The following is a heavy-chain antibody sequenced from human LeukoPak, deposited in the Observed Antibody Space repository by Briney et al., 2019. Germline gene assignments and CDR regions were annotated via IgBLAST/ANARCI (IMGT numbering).Heavy chain of an antibody. D-gene: IGHD6-13*01. J-gene: IGHJ4*02. Sequence: GGSLRLSCAASGFTFSSYSMNWVRQAPGKGLEWVSSISSSSSYIYYADSAKGRFTISRDNAKNSLYLQMNSLRAEDTAVYYCARERGVAAASDRHFDYWGQGTLVTVSS. CDR1: GFTFSSYS. CDR2: ISSSSSYI. V-gene: IGHV3-21*01. CDR3: ARERGVAAASDRHFDY.